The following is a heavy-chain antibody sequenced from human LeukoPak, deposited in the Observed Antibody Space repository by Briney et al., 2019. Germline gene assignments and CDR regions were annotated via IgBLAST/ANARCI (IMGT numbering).Heavy chain of an antibody. CDR1: GYTFTSYA. J-gene: IGHJ6*02. V-gene: IGHV1-3*01. Sequence: ASVKVSCKASGYTFTSYAMHWVRQAPGQRLEWMGWINAGNGNTKYSQKFQGRDTITRDTSTSTAYMELSSLRSEDTAVYYCARERVAVDYGMDVWGQGTTVTVSS. D-gene: IGHD6-19*01. CDR3: ARERVAVDYGMDV. CDR2: INAGNGNT.